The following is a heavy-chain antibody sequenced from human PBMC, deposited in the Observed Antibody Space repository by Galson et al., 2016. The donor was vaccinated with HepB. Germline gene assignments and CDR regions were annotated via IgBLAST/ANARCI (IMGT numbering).Heavy chain of an antibody. J-gene: IGHJ4*02. D-gene: IGHD2-2*01. V-gene: IGHV3-15*01. CDR3: TRCRTSCSTFDY. CDR2: IKSKTDGGTT. CDR1: GFTFNNAW. Sequence: LRLSCAVSGFTFNNAWMNWVRQAPGKGLEWVGRIKSKTDGGTTDYAAPVKGRFTISRDDSKNTLYLQMNSLKAEDTAVYYCTRCRTSCSTFDYWGQGTLVTVSS.